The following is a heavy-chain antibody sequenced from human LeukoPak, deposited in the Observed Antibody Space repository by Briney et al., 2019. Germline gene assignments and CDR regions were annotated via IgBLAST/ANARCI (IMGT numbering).Heavy chain of an antibody. CDR1: GVSSSSHY. J-gene: IGHJ4*02. D-gene: IGHD3-16*02. Sequence: SETLSLTCTVSGVSSSSHYWTWIRQPPGKGLEWIGCVHYSGGTRYNPSLNSRVTISLDTSKNQFSLRLSSVTAADTAVYYCARQDGRLRLGELSLSPIDYWGQGTLVTVSS. V-gene: IGHV4-59*11. CDR2: VHYSGGT. CDR3: ARQDGRLRLGELSLSPIDY.